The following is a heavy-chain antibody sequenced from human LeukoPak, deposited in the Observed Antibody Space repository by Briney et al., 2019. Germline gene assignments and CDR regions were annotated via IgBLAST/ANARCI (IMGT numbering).Heavy chain of an antibody. Sequence: SETLSLTCTVSGGSISSGGYYWSWIRQHPGKGLEWIGYIYYSGSTYYNPSLKNRVTISVDTSKNQFSLKLSSVTAADTAVYYCARGVYIAAAQYAYWGQGTLVTVSS. V-gene: IGHV4-31*03. CDR1: GGSISSGGYY. CDR2: IYYSGST. CDR3: ARGVYIAAAQYAY. J-gene: IGHJ4*02. D-gene: IGHD6-13*01.